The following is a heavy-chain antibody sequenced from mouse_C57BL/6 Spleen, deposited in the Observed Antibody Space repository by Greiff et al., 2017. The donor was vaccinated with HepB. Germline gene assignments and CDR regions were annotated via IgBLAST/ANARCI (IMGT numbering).Heavy chain of an antibody. D-gene: IGHD2-4*01. CDR2: ILPGSGST. Sequence: QVQLQQSGAELMKPGASVKLSCKATGYTFTGYWIEWVKQRPGHGLEWIGEILPGSGSTNYNEKFKGKATFTADTSSNTAYMQLSSLTTEDSAIYYCARGKAYYDCGEGAMDYWGQGTSVTVSS. V-gene: IGHV1-9*01. CDR1: GYTFTGYW. CDR3: ARGKAYYDCGEGAMDY. J-gene: IGHJ4*01.